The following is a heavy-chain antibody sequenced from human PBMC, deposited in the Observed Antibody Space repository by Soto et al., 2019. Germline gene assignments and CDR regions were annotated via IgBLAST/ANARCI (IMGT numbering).Heavy chain of an antibody. CDR2: INPSGGST. Sequence: GASVKPSFTASVYSYNRDYVDCGSPKKRQGLEWMGIINPSGGSTSYAQKFQGRVTMTRDTSTSTVYMELSSLRSEDTAVYYRDRVAIAVAGSWFDPWGQGTLVTVSS. J-gene: IGHJ5*02. D-gene: IGHD6-19*01. V-gene: IGHV1-46*02. CDR3: DRVAIAVAGSWFDP. CDR1: VYSYNRDY.